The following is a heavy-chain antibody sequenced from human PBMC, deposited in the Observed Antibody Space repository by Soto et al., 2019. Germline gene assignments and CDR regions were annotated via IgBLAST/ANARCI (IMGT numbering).Heavy chain of an antibody. CDR3: ARDQWTLDHSRAWYGD. V-gene: IGHV1-18*04. J-gene: IGHJ4*02. Sequence: QVQLVQSGGEVKKPGASVKVSCKASGYSFISYGISCVRQAPGQGPEWLGWISGYNGNTKYAHKLQGRVTMTTNASTLTAYMELRSLRSDETPVYYGARDQWTLDHSRAWYGDWGQGALVTGSS. D-gene: IGHD6-19*01. CDR1: GYSFISYG. CDR2: ISGYNGNT.